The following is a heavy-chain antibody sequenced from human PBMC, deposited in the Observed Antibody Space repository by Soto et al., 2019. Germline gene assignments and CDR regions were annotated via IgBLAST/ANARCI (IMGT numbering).Heavy chain of an antibody. D-gene: IGHD2-21*02. CDR1: GFTFSSYG. CDR2: IWYDGSNK. CDR3: ARDLMEARDAYCGGDCYSISYYFDY. Sequence: GGSLRLSCAASGFTFSSYGMHWVRQAPGKGLEWVAVIWYDGSNKYYADSVKGRFTISRDNSKNTLYLQMNSLRAEDTAVYYCARDLMEARDAYCGGDCYSISYYFDYWGQGTLVTVSS. V-gene: IGHV3-33*01. J-gene: IGHJ4*02.